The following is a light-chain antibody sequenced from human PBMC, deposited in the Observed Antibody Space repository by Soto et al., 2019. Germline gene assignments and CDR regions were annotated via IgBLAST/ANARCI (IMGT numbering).Light chain of an antibody. CDR2: AAP. CDR1: QAISNF. J-gene: IGKJ4*01. Sequence: QMTQSPSSLSASVGDRVSITCRASQAISNFLACYQQQPGKVPNLLIYAAPTLQSGVPSRFSGSGSGTNFTLTISSLQPEDVASYYCQRYNSAPLTFGGGTKVQIK. V-gene: IGKV1-27*01. CDR3: QRYNSAPLT.